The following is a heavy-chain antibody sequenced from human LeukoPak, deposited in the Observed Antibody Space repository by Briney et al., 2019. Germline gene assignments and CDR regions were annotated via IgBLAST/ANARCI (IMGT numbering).Heavy chain of an antibody. CDR1: GYTFTSYG. Sequence: ASVKVSCKASGYTFTSYGISWVRQAPGQGLEWMGWISDYNGHTKYAQKFQGRVTMTTDTSTSTAYMELRSLRSDDTAVYFCARDLESSIFDYWGQGTLVTVSS. V-gene: IGHV1-18*01. CDR3: ARDLESSIFDY. CDR2: ISDYNGHT. J-gene: IGHJ4*02. D-gene: IGHD1-1*01.